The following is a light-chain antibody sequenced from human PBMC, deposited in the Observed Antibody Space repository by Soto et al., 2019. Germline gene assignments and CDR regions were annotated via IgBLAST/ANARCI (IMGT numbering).Light chain of an antibody. CDR2: GKN. V-gene: IGLV1-40*01. Sequence: QSVLTQPPSVSGAPGQRVTISCTGSSSNIGAGYDVHWYQQLPGTAPKLLIYGKNSRPSGVPDRFSGSKSGTSASLAITGLQAEDEADYYCQSYDSSPHVVFGGGTKLTVL. J-gene: IGLJ2*01. CDR1: SSNIGAGYD. CDR3: QSYDSSPHVV.